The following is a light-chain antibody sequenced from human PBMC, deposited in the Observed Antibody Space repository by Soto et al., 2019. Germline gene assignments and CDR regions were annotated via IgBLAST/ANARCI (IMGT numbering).Light chain of an antibody. CDR3: CSYGGSRAV. Sequence: QSALTQPASGSWSPGQSITISCTGTSSDVGSHNLVSWYQQHPGQAPKLMIYEVTKRPLGVSTRFSASKSGNTASLTISGLQAEDEADYYCCSYGGSRAVFGGGTQLTLL. CDR2: EVT. J-gene: IGLJ7*01. V-gene: IGLV2-23*02. CDR1: SSDVGSHNL.